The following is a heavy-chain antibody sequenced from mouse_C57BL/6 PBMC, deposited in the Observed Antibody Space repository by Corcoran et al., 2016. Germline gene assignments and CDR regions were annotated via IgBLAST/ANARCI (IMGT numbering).Heavy chain of an antibody. CDR2: INPNNGGT. Sequence: EVQLQQSGPELVKPGASVKISCKASGYTFTDYYMNWVKQSHGKSLEWIGDINPNNGGTSYNQKFKGKATLTVDKSSSTAYMELRSLTSEDSAVYYCARRTTVVAIDYWCQGTTLTVSS. CDR1: GYTFTDYY. J-gene: IGHJ2*01. V-gene: IGHV1-26*01. CDR3: ARRTTVVAIDY. D-gene: IGHD1-1*01.